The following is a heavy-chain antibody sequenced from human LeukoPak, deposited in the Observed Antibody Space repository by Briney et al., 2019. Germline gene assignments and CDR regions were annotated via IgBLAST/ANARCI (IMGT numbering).Heavy chain of an antibody. D-gene: IGHD5-18*01. CDR1: GYTFTSYD. V-gene: IGHV1-8*01. CDR3: ARGPDTAMVKGVAFDI. Sequence: ASVKVSCKASGYTFTSYDINWVRQATGQGLEWMGWMNPNSGNTGYAQKFQGRVTMTRNTSISTAYMELSSLRPEDTAVYYCARGPDTAMVKGVAFDIWGQGTMVTVSS. CDR2: MNPNSGNT. J-gene: IGHJ3*02.